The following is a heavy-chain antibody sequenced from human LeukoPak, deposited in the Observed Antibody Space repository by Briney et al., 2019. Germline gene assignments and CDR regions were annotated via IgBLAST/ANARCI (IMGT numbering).Heavy chain of an antibody. Sequence: GGSLRLSCAASGFTFSSYWMSWVRQAPGKGLEWVANIKQDGSEKYYVDSVKGRFTISRDNSKNTLYLQMNSLRAEDTAVYYCARDLVVGATPSDAFDIWGQGTMVTVSS. CDR2: IKQDGSEK. CDR1: GFTFSSYW. V-gene: IGHV3-7*01. J-gene: IGHJ3*02. D-gene: IGHD1-26*01. CDR3: ARDLVVGATPSDAFDI.